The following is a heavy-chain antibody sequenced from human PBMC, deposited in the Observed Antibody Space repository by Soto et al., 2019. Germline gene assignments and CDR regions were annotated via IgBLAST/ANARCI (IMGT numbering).Heavy chain of an antibody. V-gene: IGHV1-46*01. CDR3: ARHQTVPAALNTFDY. CDR1: GYTFISYY. CDR2: INPRTGDR. D-gene: IGHD2-2*01. Sequence: ASVKVSCKASGYTFISYYIHWIRQAPGLGLEWMGMINPRTGDRTSAQKFQGRVTMTSDTSTSTVYMELRSLRFEDTAMYYCARHQTVPAALNTFDYWGQGTLVTVSS. J-gene: IGHJ4*02.